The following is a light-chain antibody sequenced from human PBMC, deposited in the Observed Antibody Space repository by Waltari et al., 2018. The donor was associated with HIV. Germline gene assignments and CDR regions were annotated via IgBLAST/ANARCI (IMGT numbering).Light chain of an antibody. CDR3: QQYYSDPYT. CDR2: KAS. J-gene: IGKJ2*01. CDR1: QTISSR. V-gene: IGKV1-5*03. Sequence: DIQMTQSPSTLSASVGTRVTITCRASQTISSRLAWYQQKPGKAPRLLIYKASSLESGVPSTFSGSGSGTEFTLTISSLQPDDFATYYCQQYYSDPYTFGQGTKLEIK.